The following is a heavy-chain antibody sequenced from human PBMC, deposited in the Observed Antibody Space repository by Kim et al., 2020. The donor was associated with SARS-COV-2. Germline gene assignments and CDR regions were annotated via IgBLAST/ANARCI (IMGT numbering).Heavy chain of an antibody. CDR3: ARGNYYESVSLTDYYNGMDV. D-gene: IGHD3-10*01. CDR2: ISFDGRNK. CDR1: GLSFDSSA. V-gene: IGHV3-30-3*01. Sequence: GGSLRLSCAASGLSFDSSAMNWVRQAPGKGLEWVAVISFDGRNKAYAGSVKGRVTISRDNSKSTLHLQMNSLRVEDTAVYYCARGNYYESVSLTDYYNGMDVWGQATTVTVSS. J-gene: IGHJ6*01.